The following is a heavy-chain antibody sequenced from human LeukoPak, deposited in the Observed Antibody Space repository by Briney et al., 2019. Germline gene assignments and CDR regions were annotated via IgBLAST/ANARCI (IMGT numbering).Heavy chain of an antibody. V-gene: IGHV3-33*01. CDR2: IWYDGSNK. CDR1: GFTFSSYG. D-gene: IGHD3-3*01. J-gene: IGHJ4*02. CDR3: ARGGYYDFWSGYYSYYYFDY. Sequence: GGSLRLSCAASGFTFSSYGMHWVRQAPGKGLEWVAVIWYDGSNKYYADSVKGRFTISRDNSKNTLYLQMNSLRAEDTAVYYCARGGYYDFWSGYYSYYYFDYWGQGTPVTVSS.